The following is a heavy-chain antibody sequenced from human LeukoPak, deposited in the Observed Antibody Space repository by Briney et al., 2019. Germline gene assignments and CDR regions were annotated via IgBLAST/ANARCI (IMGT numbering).Heavy chain of an antibody. CDR2: IKDDGSDK. V-gene: IGHV3-7*01. D-gene: IGHD1-20*01. CDR3: VPLNWNPPGDFDR. J-gene: IGHJ4*02. Sequence: GGSLRLSCAASGFTFSNYAMSWVRQAPGKGLEWVANIKDDGSDKYYVDSVKGRFSISKDNAKNALYLQMNSLRVEDTAVYYCVPLNWNPPGDFDRWGQGTLVTVSS. CDR1: GFTFSNYA.